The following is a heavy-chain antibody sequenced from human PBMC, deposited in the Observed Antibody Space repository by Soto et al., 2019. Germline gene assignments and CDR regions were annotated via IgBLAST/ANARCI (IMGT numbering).Heavy chain of an antibody. Sequence: GGSLGLSCAASGFTFSSYAMSWVRQAPGKGLEWVSAISGSGGSTYDAESVKGRFTISRDNSKNTLYLQMYSLTAEDTAVYYCAKDANSGWYGPNWFGPWRQGTLVTVAS. V-gene: IGHV3-23*01. CDR1: GFTFSSYA. J-gene: IGHJ5*02. CDR3: AKDANSGWYGPNWFGP. CDR2: ISGSGGST. D-gene: IGHD6-19*01.